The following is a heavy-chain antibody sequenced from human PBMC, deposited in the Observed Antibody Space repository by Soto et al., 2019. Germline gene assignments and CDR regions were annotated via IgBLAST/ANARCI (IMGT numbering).Heavy chain of an antibody. CDR1: GGSISSGGYY. J-gene: IGHJ4*02. CDR2: IYYIGST. CDR3: AREEGQQLAFDY. V-gene: IGHV4-31*03. Sequence: QVQLQESGPGLVKPSQTLSLTCTVSGGSISSGGYYWSWSRQHPGKGLAWIGYIYYIGSTHYNPSPKSRVTISVDTSKNQFSLKLTSVTAADTAVYYCAREEGQQLAFDYWGQGTLVTVSS. D-gene: IGHD6-13*01.